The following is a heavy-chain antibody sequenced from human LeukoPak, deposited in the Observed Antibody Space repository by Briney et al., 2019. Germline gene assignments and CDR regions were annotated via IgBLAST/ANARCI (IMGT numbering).Heavy chain of an antibody. CDR3: ARAGIGYYDPNRGDY. V-gene: IGHV1-46*01. CDR2: INPSGGST. D-gene: IGHD3-22*01. J-gene: IGHJ4*02. Sequence: GASVKVSCKASGYTFTSYYMHWVRQAPGQGLEWMGIINPSGGSTSYAQKFQGRVTMTRDTSTSTVYMELSSLRSEDTAVYYCARAGIGYYDPNRGDYWGQGTLVTVSS. CDR1: GYTFTSYY.